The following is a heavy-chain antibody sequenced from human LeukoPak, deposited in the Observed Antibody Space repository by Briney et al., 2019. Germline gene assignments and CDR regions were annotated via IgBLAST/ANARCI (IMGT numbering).Heavy chain of an antibody. J-gene: IGHJ6*03. CDR2: MNPNSGNT. CDR1: GYTFTSYD. D-gene: IGHD2-2*01. Sequence: GASVKVSCKASGYTFTSYDINWVRQATGQGLEWMGWMNPNSGNTGYAQKFQGRVTITRSTSISTAYMELSSLRSEDTAVYYCARTKGYCSSTSCLYYMDVWGKGTTVTVSS. CDR3: ARTKGYCSSTSCLYYMDV. V-gene: IGHV1-8*03.